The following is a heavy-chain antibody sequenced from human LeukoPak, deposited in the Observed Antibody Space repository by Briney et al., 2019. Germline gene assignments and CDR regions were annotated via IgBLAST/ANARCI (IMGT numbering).Heavy chain of an antibody. V-gene: IGHV4-59*01. CDR2: IYHSGST. Sequence: SETLSLTCTVSGGSISTYYWNWIRQPPGKGLEWIGYIYHSGSTNYNPSLQSRVTISVDTSKNQFSLNPNSVTAADTAVYYCARGGAARLHFQNWGQGTLVTVSS. J-gene: IGHJ1*01. D-gene: IGHD6-6*01. CDR1: GGSISTYY. CDR3: ARGGAARLHFQN.